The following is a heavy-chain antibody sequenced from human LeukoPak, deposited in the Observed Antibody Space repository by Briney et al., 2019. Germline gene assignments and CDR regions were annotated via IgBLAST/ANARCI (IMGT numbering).Heavy chain of an antibody. CDR1: GFTFDDYG. J-gene: IGHJ3*02. Sequence: GGSLRLSCAASGFTFDDYGMSWVRHAPGKGLEWVSSISGSGGRTYYADSVKGRFTISRDNSKNTLYLQMNSLRAEDTAVYYCTKPARTDAFDIWGQGTMVTVSS. CDR2: ISGSGGRT. CDR3: TKPARTDAFDI. V-gene: IGHV3-23*01. D-gene: IGHD1-14*01.